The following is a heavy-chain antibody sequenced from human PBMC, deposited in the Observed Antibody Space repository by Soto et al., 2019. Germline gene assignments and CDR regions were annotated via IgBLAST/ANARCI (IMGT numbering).Heavy chain of an antibody. CDR3: ARFPRSRYFDY. CDR1: GFTVSSNY. J-gene: IGHJ4*02. D-gene: IGHD3-10*01. Sequence: PGGSLRLSCAASGFTVSSNYMSWVRQAPGKGLEWVSVIYSGGSTYYADPVKGRFTISRDNSKNTLYLQMNSLRAEDTAVYYCARFPRSRYFDYWGQGTLVTVSS. CDR2: IYSGGST. V-gene: IGHV3-66*01.